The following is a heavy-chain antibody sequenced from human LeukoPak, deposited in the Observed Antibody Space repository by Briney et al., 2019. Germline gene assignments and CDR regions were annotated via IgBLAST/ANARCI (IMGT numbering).Heavy chain of an antibody. Sequence: SETLSLTCTVSGGSISGYYWSWIRQPPGKGLEWIGEINHSGSTNYNPSLKSRVTISVDTSKNQFSLKLSSVTAADTAVYYCARAPAAGALDYWGQGTLVTVSS. CDR3: ARAPAAGALDY. V-gene: IGHV4-34*01. CDR1: GGSISGYY. D-gene: IGHD6-13*01. CDR2: INHSGST. J-gene: IGHJ4*02.